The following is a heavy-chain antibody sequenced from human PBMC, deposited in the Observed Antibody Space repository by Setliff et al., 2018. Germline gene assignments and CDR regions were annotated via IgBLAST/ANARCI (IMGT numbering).Heavy chain of an antibody. CDR1: GYSISSGYI. CDR3: AREQWLDPPGYYYMDV. D-gene: IGHD6-19*01. V-gene: IGHV4-38-2*02. J-gene: IGHJ6*03. Sequence: SETLSLTCTVSGYSISSGYIWGWIRQPPGKGLEWVGNIGHTGSINYNPSLKSRLTISRDTSKNQVSLKLNSVTATVTAVYYCAREQWLDPPGYYYMDVWAKGTTVTVSS. CDR2: IGHTGSI.